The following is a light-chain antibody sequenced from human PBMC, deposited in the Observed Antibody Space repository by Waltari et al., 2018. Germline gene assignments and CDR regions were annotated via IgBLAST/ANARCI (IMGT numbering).Light chain of an antibody. CDR1: NIGSKS. CDR2: TNN. J-gene: IGLJ1*01. V-gene: IGLV3-9*01. Sequence: SYELTQALSVSVALGQTARITCGGNNIGSKSVHWYQQKPGQAPLVVIYTNNIRPSGIPARCSGTNSGNTAALTISRAQAGDEADYYCQVWDGSTAVFGTGTKVTVL. CDR3: QVWDGSTAV.